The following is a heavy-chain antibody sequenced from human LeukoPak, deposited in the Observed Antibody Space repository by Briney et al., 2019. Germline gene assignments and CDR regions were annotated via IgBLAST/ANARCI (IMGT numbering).Heavy chain of an antibody. CDR2: IDKSGTNI. Sequence: PGGSLRLSCAASGFIFSDHYMGWIRQAPGKGLEWVSYIDKSGTNIDYADSVKGRFTVSRDNTRNSLFLQMNGLSAEDTAAYFCAREERRLYGNPDHWGQGTLVTVSS. CDR3: AREERRLYGNPDH. J-gene: IGHJ4*02. CDR1: GFIFSDHY. V-gene: IGHV3-11*01. D-gene: IGHD2/OR15-2a*01.